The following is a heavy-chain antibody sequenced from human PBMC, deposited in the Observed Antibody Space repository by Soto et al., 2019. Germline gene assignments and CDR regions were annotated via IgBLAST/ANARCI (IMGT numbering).Heavy chain of an antibody. D-gene: IGHD5-18*01. Sequence: EVQLVESGGGLVKPGGSLRLSCAASGFTFNNAWMNWIRQAPGKGLEWVGRIKSKTDGGTTDYAAPVKGRFTISRDDSKNTLYLQMNSLKTEDTAVYFCTTDQGHNYAFDYWGQGTLVTVSS. V-gene: IGHV3-15*07. CDR3: TTDQGHNYAFDY. CDR1: GFTFNNAW. CDR2: IKSKTDGGTT. J-gene: IGHJ4*02.